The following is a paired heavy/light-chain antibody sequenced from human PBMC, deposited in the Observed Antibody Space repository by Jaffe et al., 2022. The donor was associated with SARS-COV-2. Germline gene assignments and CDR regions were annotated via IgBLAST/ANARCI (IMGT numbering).Light chain of an antibody. CDR3: QQYYNSPL. CDR2: WAS. J-gene: IGKJ4*01. CDR1: QNLLNSSNKKNY. V-gene: IGKV4-1*01. Sequence: DIEMTQSPDSLAVSLGERATINCKSSQNLLNSSNKKNYLAWYQQKPGQPLKLIFSWASTRESGVPDRFSGSGSGTDFTLTISSLQAEDVAVYFCQQYYNSPLFGGGTKVEIK.
Heavy chain of an antibody. J-gene: IGHJ5*02. Sequence: QVQLVQSGSELKKPGASVKISCKASGYTFTSYAMNWVRQAPGQGPEWMGWIDTDTGNPTYAQGFRGRFVFSLDTSVNTAYLHISSLKTEDTAVYFCARNYDTSAYALFDPWGQGTLVTVSS. CDR3: ARNYDTSAYALFDP. CDR1: GYTFTSYA. CDR2: IDTDTGNP. V-gene: IGHV7-4-1*02. D-gene: IGHD3-22*01.